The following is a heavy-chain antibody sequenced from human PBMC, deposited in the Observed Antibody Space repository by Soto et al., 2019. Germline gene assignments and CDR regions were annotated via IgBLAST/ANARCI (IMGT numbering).Heavy chain of an antibody. CDR1: GGSISGSYYY. CDR2: VFYTGFT. Sequence: PSETLSLTCAVSGGSISGSYYYWGWLRQSPGKGPEWIGSVFYTGFTSYNPSLESRVSVSVDTSKNQFSLKVSGVSAADTAVYFCARQPRGPGYGERGLYFDHWGQGTLVTVSS. CDR3: ARQPRGPGYGERGLYFDH. D-gene: IGHD3-16*01. V-gene: IGHV4-39*01. J-gene: IGHJ4*02.